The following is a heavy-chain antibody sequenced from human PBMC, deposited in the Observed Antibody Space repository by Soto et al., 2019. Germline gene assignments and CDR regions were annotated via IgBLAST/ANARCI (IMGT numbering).Heavy chain of an antibody. V-gene: IGHV3-53*01. CDR2: IYSGGST. J-gene: IGHJ2*01. D-gene: IGHD2-8*02. CDR1: GFTVSSNY. Sequence: EVQLVESGGGLIQPGGSLRLSCAASGFTVSSNYMSWVRQAPGKGLEWVSVIYSGGSTYYADSVKGRFTISRDNSKNTLYLQLNSLRAEDTAVYYCARDSSLLGTPFDLWGPGTLVTVSS. CDR3: ARDSSLLGTPFDL.